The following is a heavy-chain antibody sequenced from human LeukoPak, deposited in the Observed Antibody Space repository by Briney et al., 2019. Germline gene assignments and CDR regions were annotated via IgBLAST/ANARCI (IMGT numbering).Heavy chain of an antibody. CDR1: GASISEYY. V-gene: IGHV4-4*08. Sequence: SETLSLTCTVSGASISEYYWTWLRQPPGKGLEWLGHIHPSGSTYSNPSLRSRVTVSVDTPKNQFPLTLSSVTAAGTAMYFCARGLDTAKVGYWGQGTLVTVSS. J-gene: IGHJ4*02. CDR3: ARGLDTAKVGY. D-gene: IGHD5-18*01. CDR2: IHPSGST.